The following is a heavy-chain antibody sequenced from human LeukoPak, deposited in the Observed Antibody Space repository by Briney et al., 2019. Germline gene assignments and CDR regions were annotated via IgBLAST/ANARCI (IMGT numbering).Heavy chain of an antibody. Sequence: PGGSLRLSCAASGFTFSSYGMHWVRQAPGKGLEWVAVISYDGSNKYYADSVKGRFTISRDKSKNTLYLQMNSLRAEDTAVYYCAKSPSQTTVTTVYRYWGQGTLVTVSS. J-gene: IGHJ4*02. V-gene: IGHV3-30*18. CDR3: AKSPSQTTVTTVYRY. CDR2: ISYDGSNK. D-gene: IGHD4-11*01. CDR1: GFTFSSYG.